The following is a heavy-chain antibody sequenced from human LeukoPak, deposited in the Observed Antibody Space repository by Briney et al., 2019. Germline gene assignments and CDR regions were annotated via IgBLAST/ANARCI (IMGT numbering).Heavy chain of an antibody. D-gene: IGHD6-13*01. J-gene: IGHJ6*03. Sequence: SETLSLTCTVSGGSISSYYWSWIRQPPGKGLEWIGYIYYSGSTNYNPSLKSRVTISVDTSKNQFSLKLSSVTAADTAVYYCARVEAAAGTSWYYMDVWGKGTTVTVSS. CDR1: GGSISSYY. CDR3: ARVEAAAGTSWYYMDV. CDR2: IYYSGST. V-gene: IGHV4-59*01.